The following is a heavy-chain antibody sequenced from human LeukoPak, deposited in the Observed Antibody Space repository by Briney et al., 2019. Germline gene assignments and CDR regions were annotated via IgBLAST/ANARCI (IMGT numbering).Heavy chain of an antibody. Sequence: GGSLRLSCTVSGFIFSSCWMPWVRQAPGKGLVWVAVIKNDGNSNYADSVKGRFIASRDDAKNTVYLQISSLRADDTAVYYCHPLAYITNWGQGTLVTVSS. CDR2: IKNDGNS. D-gene: IGHD3-10*01. V-gene: IGHV3-74*01. CDR3: HPLAYITN. J-gene: IGHJ4*02. CDR1: GFIFSSCW.